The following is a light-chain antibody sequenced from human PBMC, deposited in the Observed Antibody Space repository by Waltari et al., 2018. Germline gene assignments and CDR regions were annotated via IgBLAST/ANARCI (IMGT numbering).Light chain of an antibody. CDR2: GVH. J-gene: IGLJ2*01. Sequence: QSALTQPRSVSGSPGQSVTISCTGTSSDVGSYNYVSWFQQHPGRAPQLIIYGVHERPAGGPDRFSGSKSANTASLTISGLQAEDEADYFCCSYAGDYKVVFGGGTKLTVL. CDR3: CSYAGDYKVV. V-gene: IGLV2-11*01. CDR1: SSDVGSYNY.